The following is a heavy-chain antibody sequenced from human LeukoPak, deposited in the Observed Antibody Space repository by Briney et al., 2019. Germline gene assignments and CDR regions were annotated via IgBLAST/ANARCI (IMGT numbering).Heavy chain of an antibody. CDR3: ARDYNWNSNWFDP. V-gene: IGHV4-59*01. D-gene: IGHD1-7*01. CDR2: IYYSGST. Sequence: PSETLSLTCTVSGGSISGYYWSWIRRPPGMGLEWIGYIYYSGSTNYNPSLKSRVTISVDTSKNQFSLKLSSVTAADTAVYYCARDYNWNSNWFDPWGQGTLVTVSS. J-gene: IGHJ5*02. CDR1: GGSISGYY.